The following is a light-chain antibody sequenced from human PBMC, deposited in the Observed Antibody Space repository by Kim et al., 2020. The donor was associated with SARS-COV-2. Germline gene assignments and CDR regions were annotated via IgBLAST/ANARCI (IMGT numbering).Light chain of an antibody. CDR3: QQRHTKPYT. CDR2: AAS. V-gene: IGKV1-39*01. CDR1: QSISSY. Sequence: DIQMTQSPSSLSASVGDRVTIACRASQSISSYLNWYQQKPGKAPNLLIYAASSLQSRVPSRFSGSGSGTDFTLTINSLQPEDFATYFCQQRHTKPYTFGRETKLDIK. J-gene: IGKJ2*01.